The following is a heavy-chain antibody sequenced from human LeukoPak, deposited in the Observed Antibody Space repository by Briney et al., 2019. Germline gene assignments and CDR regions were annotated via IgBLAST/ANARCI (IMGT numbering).Heavy chain of an antibody. J-gene: IGHJ4*02. D-gene: IGHD5-12*01. CDR3: ARVPRGANSMVATSPPFDY. V-gene: IGHV5-10-1*01. Sequence: GESLKISCKGSGYSFTSYWINWVRQMAGKGLEWMGRIDPSDSYTNYSPSFQGHVTISADKSINTAYLQWSSLKASDTAMYYCARVPRGANSMVATSPPFDYWGQGTLVTVSS. CDR1: GYSFTSYW. CDR2: IDPSDSYT.